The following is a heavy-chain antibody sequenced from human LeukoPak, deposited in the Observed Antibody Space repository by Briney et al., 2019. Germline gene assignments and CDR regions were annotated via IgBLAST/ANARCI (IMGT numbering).Heavy chain of an antibody. J-gene: IGHJ4*02. Sequence: PGGSLRLSCAASGFTFSNYWMSWVRQAPGKGLEWVAVISQDGKNQYFADFAKGRFTVSRDNSKNTVHLEMNTLRSEDSAVYYCGAGHFAGVDYWGLGTSVTVSS. CDR3: GAGHFAGVDY. CDR1: GFTFSNYW. CDR2: ISQDGKNQ. V-gene: IGHV3-30*03. D-gene: IGHD6-19*01.